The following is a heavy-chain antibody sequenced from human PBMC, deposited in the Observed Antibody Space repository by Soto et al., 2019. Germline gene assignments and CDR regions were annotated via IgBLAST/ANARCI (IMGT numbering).Heavy chain of an antibody. CDR1: GVSISSYY. CDR3: ARQFAAIAAAGTLNWFDP. V-gene: IGHV4-59*08. D-gene: IGHD6-13*01. CDR2: IYYSGST. J-gene: IGHJ5*02. Sequence: TSETLSLTCTVSGVSISSYYWIWLRQPPGKGLEWIGYIYYSGSTNYNPSLKSRVTISVDTSKNQFSLKLSSVTAADTAVYYCARQFAAIAAAGTLNWFDPWGQGTLVTVS.